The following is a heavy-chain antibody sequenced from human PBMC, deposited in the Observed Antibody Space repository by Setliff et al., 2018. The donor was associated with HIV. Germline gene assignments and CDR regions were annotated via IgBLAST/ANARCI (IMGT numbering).Heavy chain of an antibody. CDR3: ARRDQYGGSPYFES. J-gene: IGHJ4*02. Sequence: SETLSLTCNVSGASISSYYWSWIRQPPGKGLEWIVSFYHSGDTYYNPSLKSRVTISVDTSKNQSSLKLSSVTAADTAVYYCARRDQYGGSPYFESWGQGALVTVSS. CDR1: GASISSYY. D-gene: IGHD3-10*01. CDR2: FYHSGDT. V-gene: IGHV4-59*08.